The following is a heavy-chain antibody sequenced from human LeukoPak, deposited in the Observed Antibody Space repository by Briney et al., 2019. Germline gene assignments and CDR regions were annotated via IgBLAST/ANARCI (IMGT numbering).Heavy chain of an antibody. CDR1: GLTFSNAW. CDR3: TTSAVLRYFDWLLN. D-gene: IGHD3-9*01. V-gene: IGHV3-15*01. CDR2: IKSKTDGGTT. Sequence: GGSLRLSCAASGLTFSNAWMSWVRQAPGKGLEWVGRIKSKTDGGTTDYAAPVKGRFTISRDDSKNTLYLQMNSLKTEDTAVYYCTTSAVLRYFDWLLNWGQGTLVTVSS. J-gene: IGHJ4*02.